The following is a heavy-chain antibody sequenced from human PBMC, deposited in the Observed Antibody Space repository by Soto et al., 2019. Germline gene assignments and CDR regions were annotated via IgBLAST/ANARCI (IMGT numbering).Heavy chain of an antibody. CDR1: GFTFSSYG. D-gene: IGHD1-26*01. J-gene: IGHJ4*02. CDR3: ARDYRGAEYLDY. V-gene: IGHV3-33*01. CDR2: IWYDGSNK. Sequence: QVQLVESGGGVVQPGRSLRLSCAASGFTFSSYGMHWVRQAPGKGLEWVAVIWYDGSNKYYADSVKGRFTISRDNSKNTLYLQMNSLRAEDTAVYYCARDYRGAEYLDYWGQGTLVTVSS.